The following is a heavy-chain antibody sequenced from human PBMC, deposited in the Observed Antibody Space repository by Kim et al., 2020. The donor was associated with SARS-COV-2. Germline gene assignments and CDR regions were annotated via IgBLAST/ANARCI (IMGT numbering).Heavy chain of an antibody. CDR1: GGSINTFY. Sequence: SETLSLTCTVSGGSINTFYWSWIRQPPGRELEWIGYIYYSGTTNYNPSLKSRMTISLDTSKNQSSLMLTSVTAADTAVFYCARGGVIVAPRGIWGPGTMVTVSS. CDR2: IYYSGTT. CDR3: ARGGVIVAPRGI. D-gene: IGHD3-10*01. V-gene: IGHV4-59*01. J-gene: IGHJ3*02.